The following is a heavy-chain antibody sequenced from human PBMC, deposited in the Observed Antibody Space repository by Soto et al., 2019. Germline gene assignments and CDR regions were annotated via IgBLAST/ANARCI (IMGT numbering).Heavy chain of an antibody. Sequence: QVQLQESGPGLVKPSQTLSLTCSVSSGSISSDKYYWTWIRQSPGKGLEWIGHIYYTGTTHYNPSVTSRVIILLDKSKXXXXXXXXXXXXXDXXVYYCATXXXDYXTNWXDS. CDR2: IYYTGTT. V-gene: IGHV4-30-4*01. CDR1: SGSISSDKYY. D-gene: IGHD3-22*01. CDR3: ATXXXDYXTNWXDS. J-gene: IGHJ5*01.